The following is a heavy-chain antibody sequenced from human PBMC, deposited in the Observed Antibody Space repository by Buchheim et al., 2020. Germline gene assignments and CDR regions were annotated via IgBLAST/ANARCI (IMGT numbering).Heavy chain of an antibody. V-gene: IGHV4-4*02. CDR2: IYHSGST. CDR1: GGSISSSNW. CDR3: ARGRVAAAAAAGVLWGGYYYYYGMDV. Sequence: QVQLQELGPGLVKPSGTLSLTCAVSGGSISSSNWWSWVRQPPGKGLEWIGEIYHSGSTNYNPSLKSRVTISVDKSKNQFSLKLSSVTAADTAVYYCARGRVAAAAAAGVLWGGYYYYYGMDVWGQGTT. D-gene: IGHD6-13*01. J-gene: IGHJ6*02.